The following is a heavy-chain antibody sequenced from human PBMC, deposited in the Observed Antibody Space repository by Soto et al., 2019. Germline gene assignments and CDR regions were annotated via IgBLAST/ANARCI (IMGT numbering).Heavy chain of an antibody. Sequence: QVQLVQSGAEVKKPGASVKVSCKASGSTFTSYAISWVRQAPGQGLEWMGWISAYNGNTNYAQKLQGRVTMTTDTXXSTGYMEMRSRISADTAVYYCARGWFGEFVDYFDYWGQGTLVTVSS. V-gene: IGHV1-18*01. CDR2: ISAYNGNT. D-gene: IGHD3-10*01. CDR1: GSTFTSYA. J-gene: IGHJ4*02. CDR3: ARGWFGEFVDYFDY.